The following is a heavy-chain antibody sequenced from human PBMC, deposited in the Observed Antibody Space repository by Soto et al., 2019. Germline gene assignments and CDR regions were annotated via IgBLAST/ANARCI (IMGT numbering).Heavy chain of an antibody. CDR2: INHSGST. CDR1: GGAFSGYY. D-gene: IGHD2-2*01. CDR3: ARALFTKFVP. J-gene: IGHJ5*02. V-gene: IGHV4-34*01. Sequence: ASETLSLTRAVYGGAFSGYYWRWIRQPPGKGLEWIGEINHSGSTNYNPSLKSRVTISVDTSKNQFSLKLSSVTAADTAVYYCARALFTKFVPRGQRAPVTVSS.